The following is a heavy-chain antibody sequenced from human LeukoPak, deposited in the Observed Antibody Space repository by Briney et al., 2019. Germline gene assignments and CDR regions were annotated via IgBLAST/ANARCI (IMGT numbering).Heavy chain of an antibody. D-gene: IGHD3-3*01. V-gene: IGHV4-39*01. CDR1: GGSINSSSYY. CDR3: ARRDFWSGTIDY. Sequence: SETLSLTCTVSGGSINSSSYYWGWIRQPPGKGLEWIGSIYYSGSTYYNPSLKSRVTISVDTSKNQFSLKLSSVTAADTAVYYCARRDFWSGTIDYWGQGTLVTVSS. CDR2: IYYSGST. J-gene: IGHJ4*02.